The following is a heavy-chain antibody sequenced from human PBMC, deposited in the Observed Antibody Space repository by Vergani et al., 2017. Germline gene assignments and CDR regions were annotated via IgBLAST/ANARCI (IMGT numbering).Heavy chain of an antibody. Sequence: QAQLQQWGGGLFKPSETLSLTCVVNGGSFTSYHWTWIRQSPGEGLEWVGDIDHTGRPDYNPSLKSRLTISVDKSRNQFSLTLNSVTATDTAIYFCARVNTETNGHLYYYYYMDVWGQGTAVTVS. J-gene: IGHJ6*03. CDR3: ARVNTETNGHLYYYYYMDV. CDR2: IDHTGRP. D-gene: IGHD4-11*01. V-gene: IGHV4-34*01. CDR1: GGSFTSYH.